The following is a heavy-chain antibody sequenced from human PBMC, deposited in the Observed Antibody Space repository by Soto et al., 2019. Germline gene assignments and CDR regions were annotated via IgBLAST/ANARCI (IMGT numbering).Heavy chain of an antibody. CDR2: INHSGST. V-gene: IGHV4-34*01. Sequence: SETLSLTCAVYGGSFSGYYWSWIRQPPGKGLEWIGEINHSGSTNYNPSLKSRVTISVDTSKNQFSLKLSSVTAADTAVYYCARDNRNYYYGMDVWGQGTTVTSP. CDR1: GGSFSGYY. CDR3: ARDNRNYYYGMDV. J-gene: IGHJ6*02.